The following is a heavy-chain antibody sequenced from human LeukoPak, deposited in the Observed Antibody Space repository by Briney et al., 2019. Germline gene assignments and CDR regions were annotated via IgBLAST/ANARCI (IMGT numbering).Heavy chain of an antibody. CDR1: GFTFSSYA. CDR3: AKGYESTFWSGYYDQTWEGVDY. Sequence: PGGSLRLSCAASGFTFSSYAMSWVRQAPGKGLEWVSAISGSGGSTYYADSVKGRFTISRDNSKNTLYLQMNSLRAEDTAVYYCAKGYESTFWSGYYDQTWEGVDYWGQGTLATVSS. D-gene: IGHD3-3*01. J-gene: IGHJ4*02. V-gene: IGHV3-23*01. CDR2: ISGSGGST.